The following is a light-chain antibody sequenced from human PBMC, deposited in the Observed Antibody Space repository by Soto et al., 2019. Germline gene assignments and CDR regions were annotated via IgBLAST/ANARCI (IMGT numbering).Light chain of an antibody. V-gene: IGKV1-9*01. CDR1: QGISSY. Sequence: DIQLTQSPSFLSASVGDRVTITCRASQGISSYLAWYQQKPGKAPKLLIYAASTLQSGVPSRFSGSGSGTDFTLTISCLQSEDFATYYCQQYNSWWTFGQGTKVDIK. CDR3: QQYNSWWT. J-gene: IGKJ1*01. CDR2: AAS.